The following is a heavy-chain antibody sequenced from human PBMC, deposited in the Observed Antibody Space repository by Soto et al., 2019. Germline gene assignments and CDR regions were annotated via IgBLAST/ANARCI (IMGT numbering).Heavy chain of an antibody. CDR3: ARDATIAARLDS. D-gene: IGHD6-6*01. J-gene: IGHJ4*02. V-gene: IGHV4-30-4*01. Sequence: PSETLSLTCTVSGGSISSGDNYWSWLRQPPGKGLEWIGYIYYSGSTYYNPSLKSRVTISVDTSKNQFSLKLSSVTAADTAVYYCARDATIAARLDSWGQGTLVPVSS. CDR2: IYYSGST. CDR1: GGSISSGDNY.